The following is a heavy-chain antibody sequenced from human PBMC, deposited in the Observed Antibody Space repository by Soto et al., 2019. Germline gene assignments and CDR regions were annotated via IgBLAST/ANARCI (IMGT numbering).Heavy chain of an antibody. D-gene: IGHD5-12*01. J-gene: IGHJ4*02. CDR1: GFSFPGYA. V-gene: IGHV3-23*01. CDR2: ISGSGATS. CDR3: AKGQSGYTRLVSDY. Sequence: EVQLLESGGGLVQPGGSLRLSCAASGFSFPGYAMTWVRQAPGKGLEWVSSISGSGATSYYADSVKGRFTISRDNPENTVYLQMMSLGGEDTAVYYCAKGQSGYTRLVSDYWGQGTLVTVSS.